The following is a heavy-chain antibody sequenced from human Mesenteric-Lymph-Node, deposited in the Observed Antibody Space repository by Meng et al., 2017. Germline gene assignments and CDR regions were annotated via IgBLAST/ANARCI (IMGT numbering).Heavy chain of an antibody. CDR1: GGSISSGDYY. Sequence: QVQLQQGGEGLLKPSETLSLTCTVSGGSISSGDYYWSWIRQPPGKGLELIGHIYYSGSTSYNPSLKSRVTISVDTSNNQFSLKLSSVTAADTAVYYCARVGWRQWSFDLWGRGTLVTVSS. CDR3: ARVGWRQWSFDL. J-gene: IGHJ2*01. V-gene: IGHV4-30-4*01. CDR2: IYYSGST. D-gene: IGHD5-18*01.